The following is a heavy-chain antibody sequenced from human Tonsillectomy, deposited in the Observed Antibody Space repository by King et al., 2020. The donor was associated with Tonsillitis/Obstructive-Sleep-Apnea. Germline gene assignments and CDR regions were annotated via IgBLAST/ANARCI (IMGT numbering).Heavy chain of an antibody. CDR1: GYTFTGYY. D-gene: IGHD3-3*01. Sequence: VQLVQSGAEVKKPGASVKVSCKTSGYTFTGYYIHWVRRAPGQGLEWMGRINPGNGGTNYAQKFHGRVTMTRDPSIRPAYMELSSLRSDDTAVYYCGRVTEILRFLEWFSDDGFGILGQGTILTVSS. CDR2: INPGNGGT. CDR3: GRVTEILRFLEWFSDDGFGI. V-gene: IGHV1-2*06. J-gene: IGHJ3*02.